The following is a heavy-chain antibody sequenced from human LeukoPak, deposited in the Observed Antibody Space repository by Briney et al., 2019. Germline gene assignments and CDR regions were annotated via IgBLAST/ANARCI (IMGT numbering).Heavy chain of an antibody. D-gene: IGHD3-3*01. CDR1: GFTFSSYA. J-gene: IGHJ4*02. CDR3: ASGVVFDF. V-gene: IGHV3-30*04. CDR2: ISYDGSNK. Sequence: PGGSLRLSCAASGFTFSSYAMHWVRQAPGKGLEWVAVISYDGSNKYYADSVKGRFTISRDNSKNTLYLQMNSLRAEDTSIYYCASGVVFDFWGQGILVTVSS.